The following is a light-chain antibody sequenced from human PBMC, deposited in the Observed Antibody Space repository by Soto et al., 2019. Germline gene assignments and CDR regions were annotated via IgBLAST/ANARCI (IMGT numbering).Light chain of an antibody. J-gene: IGKJ5*01. Sequence: EIVLTQSPATLSLSPGERATLSCRASQRVSSYLAWYQQKPGQAPRLLIYDASNRATGIPARFSGSGSGTDFTLTISSLEPEDFAVYDCQQRSNWPPLTFGQGTRLEIK. CDR1: QRVSSY. CDR3: QQRSNWPPLT. CDR2: DAS. V-gene: IGKV3-11*01.